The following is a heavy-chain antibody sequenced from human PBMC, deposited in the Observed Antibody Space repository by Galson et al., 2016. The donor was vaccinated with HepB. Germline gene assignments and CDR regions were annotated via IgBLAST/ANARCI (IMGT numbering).Heavy chain of an antibody. CDR2: IYYSGNT. D-gene: IGHD6-19*01. CDR3: ARRRNSSTLRTSAYFDY. V-gene: IGHV4-59*08. CDR1: GDSISRYY. J-gene: IGHJ4*02. Sequence: SETLSLTCTVSGDSISRYYWSWIRQPPGKGLEWIGHIYYSGNTNYNPSLKSRVTISVDTSNNQFSLRLTSVTAADTGVYYCARRRNSSTLRTSAYFDYWGPRTLVTVSS.